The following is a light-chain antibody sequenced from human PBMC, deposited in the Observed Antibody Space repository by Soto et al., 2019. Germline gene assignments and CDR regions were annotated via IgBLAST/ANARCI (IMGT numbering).Light chain of an antibody. CDR2: QDS. CDR3: QAWDSSTAGV. V-gene: IGLV3-1*01. J-gene: IGLJ2*01. Sequence: SYELTQPPSVSVSPGQTASITCSGDKLGDKYACWYQQKPGQSPVLVIYQDSKRPSGIPERFSGSNSGNTATLTSGTQAMDEADYYCQAWDSSTAGVFGGGTQLTVL. CDR1: KLGDKY.